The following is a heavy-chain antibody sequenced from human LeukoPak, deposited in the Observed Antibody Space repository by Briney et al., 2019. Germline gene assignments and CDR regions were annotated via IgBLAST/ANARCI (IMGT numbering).Heavy chain of an antibody. Sequence: SVKVSCKASGDTFSSYAISWVRQAPGQGLEWMGGIIPIFGTANYAQKLQGRVTITADESTSTAYMELSSLRSEDTAVYYCARGRMAGTYVFDYWGQGTLVTVSS. CDR3: ARGRMAGTYVFDY. CDR1: GDTFSSYA. D-gene: IGHD6-19*01. J-gene: IGHJ4*02. V-gene: IGHV1-69*13. CDR2: IIPIFGTA.